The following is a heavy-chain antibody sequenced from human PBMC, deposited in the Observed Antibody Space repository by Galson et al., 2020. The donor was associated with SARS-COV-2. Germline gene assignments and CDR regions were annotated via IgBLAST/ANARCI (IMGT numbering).Heavy chain of an antibody. V-gene: IGHV5-51*01. Sequence: IRGKGLEWRGIIYPGDSDTRYSPSFQRQVTISADKSISTAYLQWSSLKASDTAMYYFARHFIEHYGSGSYYTTAFDIWGQGTMVTVSS. D-gene: IGHD3-10*01. CDR2: IYPGDSDT. J-gene: IGHJ3*02. CDR3: ARHFIEHYGSGSYYTTAFDI.